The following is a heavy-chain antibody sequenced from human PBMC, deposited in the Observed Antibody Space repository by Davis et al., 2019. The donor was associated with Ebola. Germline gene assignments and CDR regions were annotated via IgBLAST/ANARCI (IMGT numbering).Heavy chain of an antibody. V-gene: IGHV3-33*08. D-gene: IGHD3-9*01. CDR1: GFTFSAHT. J-gene: IGHJ3*02. CDR3: ARTIRYFDWFGAFDI. CDR2: IWYDGSNK. Sequence: GESLKISCSASGFTFSAHTMHWVRQAPGKGLEWVAVIWYDGSNKYYADSVKGRFTISRDNSKNTLYLQMNSLRAEDTAVYYCARTIRYFDWFGAFDIWGQGTMVTVSS.